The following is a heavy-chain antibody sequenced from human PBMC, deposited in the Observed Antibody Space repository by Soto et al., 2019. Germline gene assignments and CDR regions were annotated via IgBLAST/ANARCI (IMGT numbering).Heavy chain of an antibody. V-gene: IGHV4-31*03. CDR1: GCSISSGGYY. J-gene: IGHJ4*02. CDR2: IYYSGST. D-gene: IGHD4-17*01. Sequence: SETLSLTCTVSGCSISSGGYYWIWIRQHPGKGLEWIGNIYYSGSTYYNPALKSRVTRAVDTSKNQLSLKLSSVTAADTAVYYCARDPPYGGTTRGGLDYWGQGTLVTVSS. CDR3: ARDPPYGGTTRGGLDY.